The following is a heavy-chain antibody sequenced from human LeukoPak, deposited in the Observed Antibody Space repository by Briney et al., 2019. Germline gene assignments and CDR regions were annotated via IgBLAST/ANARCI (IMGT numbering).Heavy chain of an antibody. CDR2: INPSGGSP. J-gene: IGHJ4*02. CDR3: ARVGSVDTSGYYDY. CDR1: GGTFSSYA. D-gene: IGHD3-22*01. V-gene: IGHV1-46*01. Sequence: SVKVSCKASGGTFSSYAISWVRQAPGQGLEWLGIINPSGGSPTYAQKFQGRVTMTRDTSTSTVYMELSSLRSDDTAVYYCARVGSVDTSGYYDYWGQGTLVTVSS.